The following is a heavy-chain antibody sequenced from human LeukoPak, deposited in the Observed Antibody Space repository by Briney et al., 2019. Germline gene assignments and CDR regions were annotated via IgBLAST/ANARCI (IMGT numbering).Heavy chain of an antibody. J-gene: IGHJ4*02. Sequence: PGGSLRLSCAASGFTFSSCAMSWVRQAPGKGLEWVSAISGSGGSTYYADSVKGRFTISRDNSKNTLYLQMNSLRAEDTAVYYCAKDYCSGGSCYSSQGALYYFDYWGQGTLVTVSS. CDR1: GFTFSSCA. CDR2: ISGSGGST. CDR3: AKDYCSGGSCYSSQGALYYFDY. V-gene: IGHV3-23*01. D-gene: IGHD2-15*01.